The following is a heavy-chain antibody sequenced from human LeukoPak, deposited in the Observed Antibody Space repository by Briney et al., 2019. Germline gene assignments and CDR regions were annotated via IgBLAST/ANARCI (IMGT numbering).Heavy chain of an antibody. CDR3: ARDNSWNGDYGGPYFDY. CDR2: ISSSSTYI. D-gene: IGHD4-17*01. Sequence: PGGSLRLSCAASGFTFSTYAMSWVRQAPGKGLEWVSSISSSSTYIYYADSVKGRFTISRDNAKNSLYLQMNSLRAEDTAVYYCARDNSWNGDYGGPYFDYWGQGTLVTVSS. V-gene: IGHV3-21*01. J-gene: IGHJ4*02. CDR1: GFTFSTYA.